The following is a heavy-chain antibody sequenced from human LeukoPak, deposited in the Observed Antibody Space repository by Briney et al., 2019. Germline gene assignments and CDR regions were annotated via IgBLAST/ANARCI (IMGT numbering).Heavy chain of an antibody. CDR3: AKAGGYCTNGVCRAFDI. V-gene: IGHV3-23*01. Sequence: PGGSLRLSCAASGFTFSSYAMSWVRQAPGKGLEWVSAISGSGGSTYYADSVKGRLTISRDNSKNTLYLQMNSLRAEDTAVYYCAKAGGYCTNGVCRAFDIWGQGTMVTVSS. J-gene: IGHJ3*02. CDR1: GFTFSSYA. CDR2: ISGSGGST. D-gene: IGHD2-8*01.